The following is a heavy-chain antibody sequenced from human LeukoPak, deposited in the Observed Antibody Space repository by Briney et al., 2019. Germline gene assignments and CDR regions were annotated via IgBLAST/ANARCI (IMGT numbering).Heavy chain of an antibody. V-gene: IGHV4-59*08. D-gene: IGHD2-8*02. CDR1: GGSISSYY. Sequence: PSETLSLTCTLSGGSISSYYWSWIRQPPGKGLEWIAYISDIGSINYNPSLKSRVTISLDTSKNQFSLKLSSVTAAATAVYYCAGHHPRNTVDFWGQGTLVTVSS. J-gene: IGHJ4*02. CDR2: ISDIGSI. CDR3: AGHHPRNTVDF.